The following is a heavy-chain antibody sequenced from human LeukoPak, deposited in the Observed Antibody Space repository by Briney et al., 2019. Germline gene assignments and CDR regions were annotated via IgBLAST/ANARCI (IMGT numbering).Heavy chain of an antibody. V-gene: IGHV1-2*02. D-gene: IGHD3-3*01. Sequence: ASVKVSCKASGYTFTSYYMHWVRQAPGQGLEWMGWINPNSGGTNYAQKFQGRVTMTRDTSISTAYMELSRLRSDDTAVYYCARGPLVEWLPYFDYWGQGTLVTVSS. CDR2: INPNSGGT. CDR3: ARGPLVEWLPYFDY. J-gene: IGHJ4*02. CDR1: GYTFTSYY.